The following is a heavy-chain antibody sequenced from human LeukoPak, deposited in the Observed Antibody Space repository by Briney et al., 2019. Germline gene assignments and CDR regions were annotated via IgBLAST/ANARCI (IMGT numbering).Heavy chain of an antibody. D-gene: IGHD3-3*01. J-gene: IGHJ4*02. Sequence: GASVKVSCKASRYTFTSYGISWVRQAPGQGLDWMGWISAYNGNTNYAQKLQGRVTMTTDTSTTTAYMELRNLRSDDTAVYYCARAGNDFWSASYYFDYWGQGTLVTVSS. CDR1: RYTFTSYG. CDR3: ARAGNDFWSASYYFDY. CDR2: ISAYNGNT. V-gene: IGHV1-18*01.